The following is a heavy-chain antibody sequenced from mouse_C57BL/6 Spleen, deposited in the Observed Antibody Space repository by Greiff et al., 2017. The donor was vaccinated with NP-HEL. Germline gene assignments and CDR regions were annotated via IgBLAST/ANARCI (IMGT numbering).Heavy chain of an antibody. D-gene: IGHD2-4*01. J-gene: IGHJ3*01. CDR3: AAPLYYDYVPWFAY. CDR1: GFTFSSYT. Sequence: EVKVVESGGGLVKPGGSLKLSCAASGFTFSSYTMSWVRQTPEKRLEWVATISGGGGNTYSPDSVKGRFTISRDNAKNTLYLQMSSLRSEDTILYSCAAPLYYDYVPWFAYWGQGTLVTVAA. V-gene: IGHV5-9*01. CDR2: ISGGGGNT.